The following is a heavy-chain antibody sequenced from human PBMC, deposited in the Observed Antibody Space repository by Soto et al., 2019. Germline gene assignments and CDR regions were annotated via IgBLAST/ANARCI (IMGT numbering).Heavy chain of an antibody. CDR1: GFTFSSYS. D-gene: IGHD1-26*01. V-gene: IGHV3-21*04. CDR3: AKAYVGATPFDY. Sequence: EVQLVESGGGLVKPGGSLRLSCAASGFTFSSYSMNWVRQAPGKGLEWVSSISSSSSYIYYADSVKGRFTISRDNAKNSLYLQMNSLRAEDTAVYYCAKAYVGATPFDYWGQGTLVTVSS. J-gene: IGHJ4*02. CDR2: ISSSSSYI.